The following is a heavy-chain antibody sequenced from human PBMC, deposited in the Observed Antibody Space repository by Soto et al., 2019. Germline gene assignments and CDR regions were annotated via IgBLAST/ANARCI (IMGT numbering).Heavy chain of an antibody. CDR2: ISGFDGNT. CDR1: GYTFVNYG. J-gene: IGHJ4*02. CDR3: ARTYVNIVATAAY. D-gene: IGHD5-12*01. V-gene: IGHV1-18*01. Sequence: GASVKVSCKASGYTFVNYGITWVRQAPGQGLEWMGWISGFDGNTNYAQNLQGRVTLTTDTTTSTAFMDLRSLRSDDTAAYYCARTYVNIVATAAYWGQGTLVTVSS.